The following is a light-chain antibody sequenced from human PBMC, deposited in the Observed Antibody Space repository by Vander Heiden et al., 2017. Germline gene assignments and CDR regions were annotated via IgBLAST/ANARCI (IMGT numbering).Light chain of an antibody. CDR1: RSNIGGNF. V-gene: IGLV1-47*01. J-gene: IGLJ2*01. CDR2: KNN. CDR3: ATWDESLSAVV. Sequence: QSVLTPPPSASGTPGQRLTISCSGTRSNIGGNFVYWYQQLPETAPQVLIFKNNQRPSGVPDRFSGSKSGTSASLAISGLRSDDEADYYCATWDESLSAVVFGGGTKLTVL.